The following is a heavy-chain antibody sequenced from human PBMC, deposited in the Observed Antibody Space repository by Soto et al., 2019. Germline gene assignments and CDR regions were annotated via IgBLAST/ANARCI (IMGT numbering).Heavy chain of an antibody. J-gene: IGHJ4*02. CDR3: ARDRLRGYDSSGFYS. CDR1: GYTFMSYP. Sequence: GASVKVSCKASGYTFMSYPLHWVRQAPGQRPEWMGWINAGDDITQFSQKFQGRLTFTRDTSASTGYMELRSLRSEDTAVYYCARDRLRGYDSSGFYSWGQGTMVTVSS. V-gene: IGHV1-3*01. D-gene: IGHD3-22*01. CDR2: INAGDDIT.